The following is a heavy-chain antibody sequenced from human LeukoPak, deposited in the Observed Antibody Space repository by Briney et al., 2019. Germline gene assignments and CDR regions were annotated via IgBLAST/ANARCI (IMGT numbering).Heavy chain of an antibody. J-gene: IGHJ5*02. D-gene: IGHD3-3*01. CDR2: IWYDGSNK. V-gene: IGHV3-30*02. CDR1: GFTFSSYG. Sequence: GGSLRLSCAASGFTFSSYGMHWVRQAPGKGLEWVAVIWYDGSNKYYADSVKGRFTISRDNSKNTLYLQMNSLRAEDTAVYYCAKDLPYYDFWSGYNWFDPWGQGTLVTVSS. CDR3: AKDLPYYDFWSGYNWFDP.